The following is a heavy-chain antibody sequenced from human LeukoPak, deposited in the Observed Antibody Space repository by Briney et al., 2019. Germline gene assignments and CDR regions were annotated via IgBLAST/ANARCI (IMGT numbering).Heavy chain of an antibody. Sequence: GGSLRLSCAASGFTFSTYAMSWVRQTPGKGLDWVAAISGSNPGTYHANSVKGRFTISRDNSKNTLHLQMSGLRAEDTARYYCAKAPVGHCSGAFCYHFDSWGQGTLVTVSS. CDR2: ISGSNPGT. CDR1: GFTFSTYA. CDR3: AKAPVGHCSGAFCYHFDS. V-gene: IGHV3-23*01. J-gene: IGHJ4*02. D-gene: IGHD2-15*01.